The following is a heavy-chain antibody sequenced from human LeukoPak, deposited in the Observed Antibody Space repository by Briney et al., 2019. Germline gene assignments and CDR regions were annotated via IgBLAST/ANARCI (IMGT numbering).Heavy chain of an antibody. CDR2: ISYDGSNK. CDR3: ARVYYDYVWGKSLDAFDI. V-gene: IGHV3-30-3*01. J-gene: IGHJ3*02. CDR1: GFTFSTYA. D-gene: IGHD3-16*01. Sequence: PGRSLRLSCAASGFTFSTYATHWVRQAPGKGLEWVAVISYDGSNKDYADSVKGRFTISRDNSKNTLYLQMNSLRAEDTAVYYCARVYYDYVWGKSLDAFDIWGQGTMVTVSS.